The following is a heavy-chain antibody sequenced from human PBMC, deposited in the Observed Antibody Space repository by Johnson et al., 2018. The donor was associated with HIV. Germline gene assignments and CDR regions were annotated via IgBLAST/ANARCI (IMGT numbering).Heavy chain of an antibody. D-gene: IGHD1-26*01. CDR2: ISYDGSNK. CDR3: ASGGSRYSGSYLSDAFDI. CDR1: GFTFSSYA. Sequence: VESGGGVVQPGRSLRLSCAASGFTFSSYAMHWVRQAPGKGLEWVAVISYDGSNKYYADSVKGRFTISRDNSKNTLYLQMNSLRAEDTAVYYCASGGSRYSGSYLSDAFDIWGQGTMVTVSS. J-gene: IGHJ3*02. V-gene: IGHV3-30*04.